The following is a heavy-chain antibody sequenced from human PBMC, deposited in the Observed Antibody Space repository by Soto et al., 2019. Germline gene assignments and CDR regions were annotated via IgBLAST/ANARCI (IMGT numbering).Heavy chain of an antibody. Sequence: QVQLQESGPGLVKPSETLSLTCTVSGDSITSYYWSWIRQSPGKGLEWIGYISYSGSTNYNPSLKSRVTISVDTSKNQFSLNVSSVTAADTAVYYCARGTIAPALLDYWGQGTLVTVSS. D-gene: IGHD6-13*01. CDR3: ARGTIAPALLDY. CDR2: ISYSGST. J-gene: IGHJ4*02. CDR1: GDSITSYY. V-gene: IGHV4-59*01.